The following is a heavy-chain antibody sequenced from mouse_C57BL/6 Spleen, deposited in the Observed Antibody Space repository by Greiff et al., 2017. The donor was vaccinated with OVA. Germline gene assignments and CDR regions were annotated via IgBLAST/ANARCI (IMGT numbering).Heavy chain of an antibody. V-gene: IGHV1-72*01. J-gene: IGHJ3*01. CDR1: GYTFTSYW. Sequence: QVQLQQSGAELVKPGASVKLSCKASGYTFTSYWMHWVKQRPGRGLEWIGRIDPNSGGTKYNEKFKSKATLTVDKPSSTAYMQLSSLTSEDSAVYYCARGIYYDYDGGIFSYGGQGTRVTVSA. CDR2: IDPNSGGT. D-gene: IGHD2-4*01. CDR3: ARGIYYDYDGGIFSY.